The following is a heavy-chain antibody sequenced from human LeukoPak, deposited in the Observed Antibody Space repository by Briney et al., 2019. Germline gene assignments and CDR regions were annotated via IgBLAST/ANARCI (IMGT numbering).Heavy chain of an antibody. CDR1: GYTFTSYG. J-gene: IGHJ3*02. CDR2: INPSGGST. CDR3: ASFGSRDQGDAFDI. D-gene: IGHD2-2*01. Sequence: ASVKVSCKASGYTFTSYGISWVRQAPGQGLEWMGIINPSGGSTSYAQKFQGRVTMTRDMSTSTVYMELSSLRSEDTAVYYCASFGSRDQGDAFDIWGQGTMVTVSS. V-gene: IGHV1-46*01.